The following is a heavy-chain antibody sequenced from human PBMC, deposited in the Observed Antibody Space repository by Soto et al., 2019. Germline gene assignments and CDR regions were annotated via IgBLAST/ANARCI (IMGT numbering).Heavy chain of an antibody. CDR1: GGSISSGYH. D-gene: IGHD2-15*01. V-gene: IGHV4-38-2*02. CDR2: VHYSGNT. CDR3: ARQDRVVAEGRWFDP. J-gene: IGHJ5*02. Sequence: SETLSLTCTVSGGSISSGYHCAWIRQPPGKGLEWLGSVHYSGNTYYNPSLKSRLTISVDKSKNQFSLNLSSVTAADTAVYYCARQDRVVAEGRWFDPWGQGTLVTVSS.